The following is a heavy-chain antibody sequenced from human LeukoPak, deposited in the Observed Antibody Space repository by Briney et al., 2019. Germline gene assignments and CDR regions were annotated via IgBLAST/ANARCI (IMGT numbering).Heavy chain of an antibody. CDR2: MNPNSGNT. CDR3: ARAQAGVRGVITIDY. Sequence: ASVKVSCKASGYTFTSYDINWVRQATGQGLEWMGWMNPNSGNTGYAQKFQGRVTITRNTSISTAYMELGSLRSEDTAVYYCARAQAGVRGVITIDYWGQGTLVTVSS. J-gene: IGHJ4*02. D-gene: IGHD3-10*01. CDR1: GYTFTSYD. V-gene: IGHV1-8*03.